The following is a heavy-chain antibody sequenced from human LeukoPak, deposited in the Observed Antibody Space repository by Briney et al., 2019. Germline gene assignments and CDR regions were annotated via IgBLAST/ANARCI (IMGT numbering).Heavy chain of an antibody. CDR1: GGSISSYY. V-gene: IGHV4-59*01. CDR3: ARDRDGYNRFDY. Sequence: SSETLSLTCTVSGGSISSYYWSWIRQPPGKGLEWIGYIYYSGSTTYNPSLKSRVTISVDTSKNQFSLRLSSVTAADTAVYFCARDRDGYNRFDYWGQGTLVTVSS. D-gene: IGHD5-24*01. J-gene: IGHJ4*02. CDR2: IYYSGST.